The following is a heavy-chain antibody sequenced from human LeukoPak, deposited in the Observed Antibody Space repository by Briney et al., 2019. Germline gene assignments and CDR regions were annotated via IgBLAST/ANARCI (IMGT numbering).Heavy chain of an antibody. CDR3: AKDLGKTGEDY. V-gene: IGHV3-30*18. J-gene: IGHJ4*02. CDR1: GLTFSSYG. D-gene: IGHD7-27*01. CDR2: ISYDGSNK. Sequence: GRSLRLSCAASGLTFSSYGMHWVRQAPGKGLEWVAVISYDGSNKYYADSVKGRFTISRDNSKNTLYLQMNSLRAEDTAVYYCAKDLGKTGEDYWGQGTLVTVSS.